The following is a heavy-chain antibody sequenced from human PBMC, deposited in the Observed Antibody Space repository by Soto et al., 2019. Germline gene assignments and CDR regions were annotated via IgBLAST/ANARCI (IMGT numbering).Heavy chain of an antibody. CDR3: TKGGGGSGYYDPSHL. Sequence: GGSLRLSCAASGFTFSNYGMSWVRQAPGKGPEWVSIISTGGEVTHYADSVKGRFAISRDNSRNTLYLQMTSLSAEDTAVYYCTKGGGGSGYYDPSHLWGQGTLVTVSS. D-gene: IGHD6-19*01. CDR1: GFTFSNYG. J-gene: IGHJ3*01. V-gene: IGHV3-23*01. CDR2: ISTGGEVT.